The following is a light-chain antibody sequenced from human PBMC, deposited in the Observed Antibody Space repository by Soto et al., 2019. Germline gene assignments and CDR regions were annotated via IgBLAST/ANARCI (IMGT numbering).Light chain of an antibody. Sequence: DIQMTQSPSTLSASVGDRVTITCRASQSISSWLAWYQQKPGKAPKLLIYKASSLESGVPSRFNGSGSGTELTLTISSLQPDDFAAYYCQQCNSYPWTFGQGTKVEIK. J-gene: IGKJ1*01. CDR1: QSISSW. CDR2: KAS. V-gene: IGKV1-5*03. CDR3: QQCNSYPWT.